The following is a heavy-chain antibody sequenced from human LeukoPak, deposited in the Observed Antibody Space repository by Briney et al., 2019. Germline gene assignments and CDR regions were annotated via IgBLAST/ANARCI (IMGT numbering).Heavy chain of an antibody. J-gene: IGHJ3*02. Sequence: QPGGSLRLSCAASGFTFSSHWMSWVRQAPGKGLEWVANIKKDGSEKYYVDAVKGRFTISRDNAKTSLYLQMNSLRAEDTAVYYCARDSGFGWLRENNDAFDIWGQGTMVTVSS. CDR2: IKKDGSEK. V-gene: IGHV3-7*01. CDR3: ARDSGFGWLRENNDAFDI. CDR1: GFTFSSHW. D-gene: IGHD5-24*01.